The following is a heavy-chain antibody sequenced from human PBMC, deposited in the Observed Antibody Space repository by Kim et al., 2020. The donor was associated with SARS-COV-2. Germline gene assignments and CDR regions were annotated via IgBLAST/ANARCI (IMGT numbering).Heavy chain of an antibody. J-gene: IGHJ4*02. V-gene: IGHV3-30*07. Sequence: YAESVQGRFTTSRDEFKDTLYLQMTGLRVEDTAVYYCAREGGHSGSHFAYWGQGTLVTVSS. CDR3: AREGGHSGSHFAY. D-gene: IGHD5-12*01.